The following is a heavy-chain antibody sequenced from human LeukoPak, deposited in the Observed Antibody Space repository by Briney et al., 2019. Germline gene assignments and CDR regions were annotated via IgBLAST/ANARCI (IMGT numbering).Heavy chain of an antibody. J-gene: IGHJ3*02. D-gene: IGHD1-7*01. Sequence: GESLKISCKGSGYSFTSYWIGWVRQMPGKGLEWMGIIYPGDSGTRYSPSFQGQVTISADKSISTAYLQWSSLKASDTAMYYCARLRRSRELTRHDAFDIWGQGTMVTVSS. V-gene: IGHV5-51*01. CDR2: IYPGDSGT. CDR1: GYSFTSYW. CDR3: ARLRRSRELTRHDAFDI.